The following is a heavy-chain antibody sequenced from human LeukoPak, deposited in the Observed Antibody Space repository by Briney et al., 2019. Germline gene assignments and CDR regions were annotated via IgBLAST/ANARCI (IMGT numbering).Heavy chain of an antibody. V-gene: IGHV1-8*03. D-gene: IGHD1-26*01. CDR1: GYTFTSYD. CDR3: ARATVGATPYYFDY. J-gene: IGHJ4*02. Sequence: ASVKVSCKASGYTFTSYDINWVRQATGQGLEWMGWMNPNSGNTGYAQKFQDRVTITRNTSISTAYMELSSLRSEDTAVYYCARATVGATPYYFDYWGQGTLVTVSS. CDR2: MNPNSGNT.